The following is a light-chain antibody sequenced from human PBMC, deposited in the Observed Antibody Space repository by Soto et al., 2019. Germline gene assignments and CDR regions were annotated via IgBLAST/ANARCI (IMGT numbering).Light chain of an antibody. Sequence: EIVLTQSPATLSLSPGERATLSCRASQSVSSYLAWYQQKPGQAPRLLIYDASNRATGIPARFSGSGSGTEFTLTISSLEPEDFAVYYCHQRSNWPLTFGGGTKVDI. V-gene: IGKV3-11*01. CDR1: QSVSSY. CDR3: HQRSNWPLT. J-gene: IGKJ4*01. CDR2: DAS.